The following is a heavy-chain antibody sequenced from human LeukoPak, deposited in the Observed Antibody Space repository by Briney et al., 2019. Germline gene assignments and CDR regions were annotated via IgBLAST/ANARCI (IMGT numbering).Heavy chain of an antibody. CDR3: ATEWGYYYDTNYCSETFQH. D-gene: IGHD3-22*01. CDR2: INPNSGGT. CDR1: GYTFTDYS. J-gene: IGHJ1*01. V-gene: IGHV1-2*02. Sequence: ASVKVSCKASGYTFTDYSIHWVRQAPGQGLEWMGWINPNSGGTNYAQKFQGRVTMTRDTSISTAYMELSRLRSDDTAVYYCATEWGYYYDTNYCSETFQHWGQGTLVTVSS.